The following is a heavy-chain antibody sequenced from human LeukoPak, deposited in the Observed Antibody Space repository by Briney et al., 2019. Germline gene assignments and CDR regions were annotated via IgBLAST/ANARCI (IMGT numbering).Heavy chain of an antibody. D-gene: IGHD4-17*01. Sequence: PSETLSHTCTVSGGSISSYYWSWIRQPPGKGLEWIWYIYYSGSTNYNPSLKSRVTISVDTSKNQFSLKLSSVTAADTAVYYCARQLTPTFDYGDTGGYYFDYWGQGTLVTVSS. V-gene: IGHV4-59*08. CDR2: IYYSGST. J-gene: IGHJ4*02. CDR3: ARQLTPTFDYGDTGGYYFDY. CDR1: GGSISSYY.